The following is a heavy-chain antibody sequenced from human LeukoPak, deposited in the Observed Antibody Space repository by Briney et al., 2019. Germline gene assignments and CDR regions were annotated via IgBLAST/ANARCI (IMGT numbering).Heavy chain of an antibody. V-gene: IGHV3-21*01. CDR2: ISSSSSYI. CDR3: ARDAGTNTIFGFNY. Sequence: PGGSLRLSCAASGFTFSSYAMNWVRQAPGKGLEWVSSISSSSSYIYYADSVKGRFTISRDNAKNSLYLQMNSLRAEDTAVYYCARDAGTNTIFGFNYWGQGTLVTVSS. J-gene: IGHJ4*02. CDR1: GFTFSSYA. D-gene: IGHD3-3*01.